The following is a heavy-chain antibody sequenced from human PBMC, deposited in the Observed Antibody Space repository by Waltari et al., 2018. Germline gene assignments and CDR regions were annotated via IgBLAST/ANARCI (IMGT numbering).Heavy chain of an antibody. CDR3: ARGEPQQLVRRDYYYYMDV. V-gene: IGHV4-34*01. CDR1: GGSFSGYY. CDR2: INHSGST. D-gene: IGHD6-13*01. J-gene: IGHJ6*03. Sequence: QVQLQQWGAGLLKPSETLSLTCAVYGGSFSGYYWSWIRQPPGKGLEWIGEINHSGSTNYNPSLKSRVTISVDTSKNQFSLKLSSVTAADTAVYYCARGEPQQLVRRDYYYYMDVWGKGTTVTVSS.